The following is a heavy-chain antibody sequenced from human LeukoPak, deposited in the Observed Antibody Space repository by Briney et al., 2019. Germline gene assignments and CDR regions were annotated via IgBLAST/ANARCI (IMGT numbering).Heavy chain of an antibody. J-gene: IGHJ6*03. Sequence: GASLTLSCKASGYTFTINYMHWGRQAPGQGLEWLGIFNPSGGSTSYVQKFQGRDTMTRDMSTSTVYMEMSSLRSEDTAVYYCARDPRTMPVYYYMDVWGKGTTVTVSS. CDR1: GYTFTINY. CDR3: ARDPRTMPVYYYMDV. CDR2: FNPSGGST. V-gene: IGHV1-46*01. D-gene: IGHD1-1*01.